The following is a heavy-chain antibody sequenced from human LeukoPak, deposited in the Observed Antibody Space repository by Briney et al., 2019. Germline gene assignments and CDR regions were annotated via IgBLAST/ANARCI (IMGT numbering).Heavy chain of an antibody. J-gene: IGHJ6*03. V-gene: IGHV3-7*01. CDR1: GFTFNTYW. CDR3: ARDTYDSSGYHFYYMDV. Sequence: PGGSLRLSCAVSGFTFNTYWMSWVRQAPGKGLEWVANIKEDGSEKHYGDSVRSRFTISRDNAKNSLYLRMNSLRAEDTALYCCARDTYDSSGYHFYYMDVWGKGTTVTVSS. CDR2: IKEDGSEK. D-gene: IGHD3-22*01.